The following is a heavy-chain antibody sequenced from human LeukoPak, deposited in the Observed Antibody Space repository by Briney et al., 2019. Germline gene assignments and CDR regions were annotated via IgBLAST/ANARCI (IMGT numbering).Heavy chain of an antibody. CDR3: AHSGRMATTAGDFDY. D-gene: IGHD5-24*01. J-gene: IGHJ4*02. Sequence: SGPTLVNPTPTLTLTCTFSEFSLTTRGVGVGWIRQPPGKALEWLALIYWDDDKRYSPSLKSRLTITKDTSKNQVVLKMTNMDPVDTATYYCAHSGRMATTAGDFDYWGQGTLVTVSS. CDR1: EFSLTTRGVG. CDR2: IYWDDDK. V-gene: IGHV2-5*02.